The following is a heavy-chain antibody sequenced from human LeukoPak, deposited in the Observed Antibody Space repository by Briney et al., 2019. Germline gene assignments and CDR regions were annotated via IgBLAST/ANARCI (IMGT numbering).Heavy chain of an antibody. CDR2: ISGSGGST. CDR1: GFTFSSYS. J-gene: IGHJ4*02. Sequence: PGGSLRLSCAASGFTFSSYSMNWVRQAPGKGLEWVSAISGSGGSTYYADSVKGRFTISRDNSKNTLYLQMNSLRAEDTAVYYCATANRDGGGIVVVPAAYYFDYWGQGTLVTVSS. V-gene: IGHV3-23*01. D-gene: IGHD2-2*01. CDR3: ATANRDGGGIVVVPAAYYFDY.